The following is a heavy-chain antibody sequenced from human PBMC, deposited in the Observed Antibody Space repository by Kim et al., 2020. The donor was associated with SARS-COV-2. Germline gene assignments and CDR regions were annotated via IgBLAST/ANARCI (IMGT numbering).Heavy chain of an antibody. J-gene: IGHJ5*02. V-gene: IGHV1-3*01. D-gene: IGHD3-10*01. Sequence: YSQKFQGRVTITRDTSASTAYMGLSSLRSEDTAVYYCARDRWFGELWFDPWGQGTLVTVSS. CDR3: ARDRWFGELWFDP.